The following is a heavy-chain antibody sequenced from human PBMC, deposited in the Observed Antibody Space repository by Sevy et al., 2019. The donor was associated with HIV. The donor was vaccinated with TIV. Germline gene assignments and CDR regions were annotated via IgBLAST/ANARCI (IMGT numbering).Heavy chain of an antibody. Sequence: SETLSLTCTVSSGSISSSSYYWGWIRQPPGKGLEWIGIIYYSGSTYYNPSLQSRLSISVDRSKNQFSLKLTSVTAADTAVYYCASGYNYGYRWFDPWGQGTLVTVSS. CDR3: ASGYNYGYRWFDP. CDR1: SGSISSSSYY. V-gene: IGHV4-39*01. J-gene: IGHJ5*02. CDR2: IYYSGST. D-gene: IGHD5-18*01.